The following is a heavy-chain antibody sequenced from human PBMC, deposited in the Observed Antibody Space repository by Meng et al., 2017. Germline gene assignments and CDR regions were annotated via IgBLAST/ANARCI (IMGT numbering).Heavy chain of an antibody. Sequence: QVQLVVSGVGVVQPGRSLRLSCAGSGFTFSSYAMHWVRQAPGKGLEWVAVISYDGSNKYYADSVKGRFTISRDNSKNTLYLQMNSLRAEDTAVYYCARDRSMGGASDDYWGQGTLVTVSS. CDR3: ARDRSMGGASDDY. D-gene: IGHD3-16*01. V-gene: IGHV3-30*01. CDR1: GFTFSSYA. J-gene: IGHJ4*02. CDR2: ISYDGSNK.